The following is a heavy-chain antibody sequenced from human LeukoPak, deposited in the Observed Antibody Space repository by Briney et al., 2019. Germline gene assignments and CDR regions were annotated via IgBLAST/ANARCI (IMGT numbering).Heavy chain of an antibody. J-gene: IGHJ6*03. CDR3: AGTPFSSSWLDPYYYYYYMDV. Sequence: GASVKVSCKASGYTFTSYAMNWVRQAPGQGLEWMGWINTNTGNPTYAQGFTGRFVFSLDTSVSTAYLRISSLKAEDTAVYYCAGTPFSSSWLDPYYYYYYMDVWGKGTTVTVSS. V-gene: IGHV7-4-1*02. CDR1: GYTFTSYA. CDR2: INTNTGNP. D-gene: IGHD6-13*01.